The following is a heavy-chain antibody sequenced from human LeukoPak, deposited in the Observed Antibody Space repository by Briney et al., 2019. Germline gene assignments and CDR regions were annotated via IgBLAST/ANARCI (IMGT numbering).Heavy chain of an antibody. Sequence: PSETLSLTCTVSGGSISSSSYYWGWIRQPPGKGLEWIGYIYHSGSTYYNPSLKSRVTISVDRSKNQFSLKLSSVTAAGTAVYYCARDDMVRGAYDYWGQGTLVTVSS. D-gene: IGHD3-10*01. V-gene: IGHV4-30-2*01. CDR1: GGSISSSSYY. CDR3: ARDDMVRGAYDY. CDR2: IYHSGST. J-gene: IGHJ4*02.